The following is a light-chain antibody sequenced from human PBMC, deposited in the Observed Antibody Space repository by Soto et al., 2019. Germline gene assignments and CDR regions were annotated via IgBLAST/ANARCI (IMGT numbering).Light chain of an antibody. Sequence: DIQLTQSPSFLSASVGDRVTITCRASQGISSYLAWNQQKPGKAPKLLIYAAYTLQSGVPSRFSGSGSGTEFTLTISSLQPEDFATYYCQQLNSYPYTFGQGTKLEMK. CDR1: QGISSY. J-gene: IGKJ2*01. V-gene: IGKV1-9*01. CDR3: QQLNSYPYT. CDR2: AAY.